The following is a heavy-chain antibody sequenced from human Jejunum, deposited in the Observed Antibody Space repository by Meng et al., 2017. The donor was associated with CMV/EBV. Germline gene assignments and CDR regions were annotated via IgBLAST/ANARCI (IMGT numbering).Heavy chain of an antibody. J-gene: IGHJ4*02. D-gene: IGHD4-17*01. CDR3: MTDYGDDGY. Sequence: SCAASGLLLNNSWMNCVRQAPGKGLQWVGRIKSKTSGGTADHAAPVKGRFTISRDDSKNILYLQMNSLKAEDTAIYYCMTDYGDDGYWGQGTLVTVSS. V-gene: IGHV3-15*07. CDR1: GLLLNNSW. CDR2: IKSKTSGGTA.